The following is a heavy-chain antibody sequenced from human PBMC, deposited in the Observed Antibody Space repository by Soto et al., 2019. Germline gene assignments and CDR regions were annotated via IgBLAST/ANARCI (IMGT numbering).Heavy chain of an antibody. D-gene: IGHD3-9*01. CDR1: GFTFSSYG. Sequence: GGSLRLSCAASGFTFSSYGMHWVRQAPGKGLEWVAVISYDGSNKYYADSVKGRFTISRDNSKNTLYLQMNSLRAEDTAVYYCAKEQGSAILTGYYRGAFHIWGQGTIVTVS. V-gene: IGHV3-30*18. J-gene: IGHJ3*02. CDR2: ISYDGSNK. CDR3: AKEQGSAILTGYYRGAFHI.